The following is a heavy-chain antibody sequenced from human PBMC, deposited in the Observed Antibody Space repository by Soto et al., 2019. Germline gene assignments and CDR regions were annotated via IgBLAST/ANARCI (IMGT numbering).Heavy chain of an antibody. CDR1: GYTFTSYG. CDR2: INPYNGNT. J-gene: IGHJ4*02. V-gene: IGHV1-18*01. CDR3: ARVGVGLAAPRVWPY. D-gene: IGHD6-13*01. Sequence: QVQLAQSGAEVKKPGASVKVSCKASGYTFTSYGITWVRQAPGQGLEWMAWINPYNGNTKYAEKFLGRVTVTTDTSTATAYMEVRSLTSEDTAVFYCARVGVGLAAPRVWPYWGQGTPVTVFS.